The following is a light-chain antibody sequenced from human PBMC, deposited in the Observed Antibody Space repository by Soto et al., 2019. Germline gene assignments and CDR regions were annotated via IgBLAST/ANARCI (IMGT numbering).Light chain of an antibody. CDR2: VAS. CDR1: QRVSSN. J-gene: IGKJ4*01. V-gene: IGKV3-15*01. Sequence: EIVMTQSPATLSVSPRERATLSCRASQRVSSNLAWYQQPHHQTPQLVIYVASTRATGIPSRFSGSGSGTEFTLTISSLESEDFAVYYCQQYYVWPCTFGGGTKVEFK. CDR3: QQYYVWPCT.